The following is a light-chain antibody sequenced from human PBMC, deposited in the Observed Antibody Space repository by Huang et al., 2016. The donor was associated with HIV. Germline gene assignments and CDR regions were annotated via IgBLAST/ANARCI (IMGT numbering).Light chain of an antibody. J-gene: IGKJ1*01. CDR1: QSLSSQ. CDR2: GVS. Sequence: EIVMTQSPATLSVSPGERVTLSCRASQSLSSQLAWYQQKRGQSPRLLIYGVSTRATELPARFSGSGSGTDFTLTINSLQSEDIATYYCQQYNDWPLTFGQGTEVEIK. CDR3: QQYNDWPLT. V-gene: IGKV3-15*01.